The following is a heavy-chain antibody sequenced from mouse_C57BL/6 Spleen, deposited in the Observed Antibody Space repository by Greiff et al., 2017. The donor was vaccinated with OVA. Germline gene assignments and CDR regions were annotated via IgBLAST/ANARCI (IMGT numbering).Heavy chain of an antibody. CDR3: ARNYYGSSPDV. D-gene: IGHD1-1*01. CDR2: ISSGSSTI. J-gene: IGHJ1*03. V-gene: IGHV5-17*01. Sequence: EVKLMESGGGLVKPGGSLKLSCAASGFTFSDYGMHWVRQAPEKGLEWVAYISSGSSTIYYADTVKGRFTISRDNAKNTLFLQMTSLRSEDTAMYYCARNYYGSSPDVWGTGTTVTVSS. CDR1: GFTFSDYG.